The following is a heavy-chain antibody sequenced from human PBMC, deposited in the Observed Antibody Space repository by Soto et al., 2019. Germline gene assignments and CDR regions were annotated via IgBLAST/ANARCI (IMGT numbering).Heavy chain of an antibody. CDR1: GFTFSSYA. CDR3: AKFLLSVVVVVAADAGFDY. CDR2: ISGSGGST. D-gene: IGHD2-15*01. Sequence: PGGSLRLSCAASGFTFSSYAMSWVRQAPGKGLEWVSAISGSGGSTYYADSVKGRFTISRDNSKNTLYLQMNSLRAEDTAVYYCAKFLLSVVVVVAADAGFDYWGQGTLVTVSS. V-gene: IGHV3-23*01. J-gene: IGHJ4*02.